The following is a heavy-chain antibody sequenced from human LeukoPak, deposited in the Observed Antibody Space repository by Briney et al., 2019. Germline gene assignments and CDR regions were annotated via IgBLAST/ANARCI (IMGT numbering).Heavy chain of an antibody. V-gene: IGHV1-2*02. Sequence: ASVKVSCKASGYTFTDHYIHWVRQAPGQGFEWMGWINPNTGGTDYAQRFQDRIAISAYTSISTVYMELSRLSSDDTALYYCARDLATIDGIAWYYFENWGLGTLVTVS. CDR1: GYTFTDHY. J-gene: IGHJ4*02. D-gene: IGHD5-12*01. CDR2: INPNTGGT. CDR3: ARDLATIDGIAWYYFEN.